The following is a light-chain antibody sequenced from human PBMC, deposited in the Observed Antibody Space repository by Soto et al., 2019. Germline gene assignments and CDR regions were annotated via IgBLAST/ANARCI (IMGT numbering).Light chain of an antibody. J-gene: IGLJ2*01. CDR2: DNN. CDR1: GSSIGNNF. Sequence: QSALTQPPSMSAAPGQKVTISCSGSGSSIGNNFVSWYQQLPGTAPKLLIYDNNKRPSGIPDRFSGSKSGTSATLGITGLQTGDEADYYCGTWDSSLSAGVFGGGTKLTVL. CDR3: GTWDSSLSAGV. V-gene: IGLV1-51*01.